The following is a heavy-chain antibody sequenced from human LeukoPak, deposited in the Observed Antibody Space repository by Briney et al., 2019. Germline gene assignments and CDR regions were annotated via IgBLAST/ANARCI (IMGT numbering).Heavy chain of an antibody. Sequence: GGSLRLSCEGSGFTFSDYWMGWGRQAPGKGLGWVSNIIKDGSDKYYVDSVKGRFSISRDNAKNSVYLQMSGLRVEDTAVYYCTRELWPADYWGQGILVTVSS. CDR3: TRELWPADY. J-gene: IGHJ4*02. V-gene: IGHV3-7*01. CDR1: GFTFSDYW. D-gene: IGHD3-16*01. CDR2: IIKDGSDK.